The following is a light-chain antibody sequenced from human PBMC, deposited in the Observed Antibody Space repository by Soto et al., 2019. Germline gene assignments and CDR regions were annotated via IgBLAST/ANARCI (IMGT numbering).Light chain of an antibody. Sequence: QSVLTQPPSVSGAPGQRVTISCTGSSSNIGAGYDVHWYQQLPGTAPKLLIYGNNNRPSGVPDRFSGSKSGTSASLAITGLQAEDEADYYCQYYDSSLSRVFGGGTQLTVL. CDR3: QYYDSSLSRV. CDR2: GNN. V-gene: IGLV1-40*01. J-gene: IGLJ3*02. CDR1: SSNIGAGYD.